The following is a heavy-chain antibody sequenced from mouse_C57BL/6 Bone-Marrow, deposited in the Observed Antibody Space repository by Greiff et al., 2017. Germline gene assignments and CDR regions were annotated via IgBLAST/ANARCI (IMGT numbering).Heavy chain of an antibody. CDR1: GFTFTSYA. J-gene: IGHJ1*03. CDR3: TSVLLGFDD. Sequence: EVQLVESGEGLVKPGGSLKLSCAASGFTFTSYAMSWVRQTPGQRLEWVAYISRGGDYIYYADTVKGRFTFSRDNARNTLYLQMSSLKSEDTAMYYCTSVLLGFDDWGKGTTVTVSS. CDR2: ISRGGDYI. V-gene: IGHV5-9-1*02. D-gene: IGHD4-1*01.